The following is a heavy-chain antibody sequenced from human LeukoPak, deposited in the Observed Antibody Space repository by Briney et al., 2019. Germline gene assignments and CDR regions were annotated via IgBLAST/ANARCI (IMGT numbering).Heavy chain of an antibody. V-gene: IGHV3-64*01. Sequence: GGSLRLSCAASGFTFSSYAMHWVRQAPGKGLEYVSAISSNGGSTYYANSVKGRFTISRDNSKNTLYLQMGSLRAEDMAVYYCARGGRGIAVAGAPYYWGQGTLVTVSS. CDR3: ARGGRGIAVAGAPYY. CDR1: GFTFSSYA. D-gene: IGHD6-19*01. CDR2: ISSNGGST. J-gene: IGHJ4*02.